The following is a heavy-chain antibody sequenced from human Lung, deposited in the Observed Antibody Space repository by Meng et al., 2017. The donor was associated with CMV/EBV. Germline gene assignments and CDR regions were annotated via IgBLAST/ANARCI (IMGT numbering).Heavy chain of an antibody. V-gene: IGHV4-39*07. CDR2: IYYSGST. J-gene: IGHJ4*02. CDR3: ARDRDYYDSSGYYYVGEY. D-gene: IGHD3-22*01. CDR1: GGSISSSSYY. Sequence: LXCTVSGGSISSSSYYWGWIRQPPGKGLEWIGSIYYSGSTYYNPSLKSRVTISVDTSKNQFSLKLSSVTAADTAVYYCARDRDYYDSSGYYYVGEYGXQGKXVTVSS.